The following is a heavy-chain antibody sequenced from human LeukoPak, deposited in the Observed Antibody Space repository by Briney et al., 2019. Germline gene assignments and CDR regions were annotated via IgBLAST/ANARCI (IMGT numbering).Heavy chain of an antibody. J-gene: IGHJ4*02. CDR3: AIPSSYDGSRYYHAY. CDR1: GISFGSYW. D-gene: IGHD3-22*01. CDR2: IGQDGTET. Sequence: GGSLRLFCAASGISFGSYWVTWVRQAPGKGLEWVANIGQDGTETVYVGSVKGRFTISRDNARKLLFLQMNSLRADDTAVYYCAIPSSYDGSRYYHAYWGQGTLVSVSS. V-gene: IGHV3-7*01.